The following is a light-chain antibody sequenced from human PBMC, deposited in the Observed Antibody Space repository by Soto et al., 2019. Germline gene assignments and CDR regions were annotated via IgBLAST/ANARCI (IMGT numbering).Light chain of an antibody. V-gene: IGKV3-15*01. CDR3: QQYHNWKT. J-gene: IGKJ1*01. CDR1: QSVYTN. Sequence: EIVMTQSPATLSVSPGERVTLSCRASQSVYTNLAWYQQKPGQAPRLLIYGASTRATGIPARFSGSGSGTEFTLTITSLQSEDFALYYCQQYHNWKTFGQGTSVDLK. CDR2: GAS.